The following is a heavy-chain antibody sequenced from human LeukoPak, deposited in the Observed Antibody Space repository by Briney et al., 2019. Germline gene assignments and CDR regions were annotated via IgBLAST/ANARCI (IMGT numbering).Heavy chain of an antibody. CDR3: ARRRVYSSGWYTVNFDY. J-gene: IGHJ4*02. D-gene: IGHD6-19*01. V-gene: IGHV4-34*01. CDR1: GGSFSGYY. Sequence: SETLSLTCAVYGGSFSGYYWTWIRQPPGKGLEWIGEINHSGSTNYNPSLKSRVTISVDTSKNQFSLKLSSVTAADTAVYYCARRRVYSSGWYTVNFDYWGQGTLVTVSS. CDR2: INHSGST.